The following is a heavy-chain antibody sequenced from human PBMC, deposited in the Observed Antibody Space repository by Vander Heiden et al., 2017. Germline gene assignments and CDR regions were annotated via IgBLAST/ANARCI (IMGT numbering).Heavy chain of an antibody. D-gene: IGHD4-17*01. CDR3: ARPAGPTTVDIDY. CDR2: INPSGGST. V-gene: IGHV1-46*01. CDR1: GYTFTGDY. J-gene: IGHJ4*02. Sequence: QLQLVQSGAEVKKPGAAVKVSCKASGYTFTGDYMHWVQQALGKEIEWIGIINPSGGSTTCEQNFQGRITMTRDTSTSTVYMELSSLGSEGTAVYYCARPAGPTTVDIDYWGQGTLVTVSS.